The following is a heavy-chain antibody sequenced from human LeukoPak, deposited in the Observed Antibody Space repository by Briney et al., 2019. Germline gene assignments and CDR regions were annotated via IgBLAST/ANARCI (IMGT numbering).Heavy chain of an antibody. CDR3: APPDYYDSSGYYYTLGD. CDR1: GGSFSGYY. CDR2: INHSGST. D-gene: IGHD3-22*01. J-gene: IGHJ4*02. Sequence: SETLSLTCAVYGGSFSGYYWSWIRQPPGKGLEWIGEINHSGSTNYNPSLKSRVTISVDTSKNQFSLKLSSVTAADTAVYYCAPPDYYDSSGYYYTLGDWGQGTLVTVTS. V-gene: IGHV4-34*01.